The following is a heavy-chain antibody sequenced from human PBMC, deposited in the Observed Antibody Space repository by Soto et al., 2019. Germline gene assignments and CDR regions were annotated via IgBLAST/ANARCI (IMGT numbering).Heavy chain of an antibody. CDR3: ARGEGRELLDY. V-gene: IGHV1-69*01. J-gene: IGHJ4*02. Sequence: QVQLVQSGAEVKKPGSSVKVSCKASGVTFRNSPTSWVRQAPGQGLEWMGGIVPVFGTAKYGQKFQGRVKITADESTSVAYMELSSLRSEDTALYYCARGEGRELLDYWGQGTLVTVSS. CDR1: GVTFRNSP. CDR2: IVPVFGTA. D-gene: IGHD1-26*01.